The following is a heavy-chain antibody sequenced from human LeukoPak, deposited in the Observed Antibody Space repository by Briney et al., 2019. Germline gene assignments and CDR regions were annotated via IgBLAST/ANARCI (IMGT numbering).Heavy chain of an antibody. D-gene: IGHD4-17*01. J-gene: IGHJ4*02. Sequence: SETLSLTCGVSSVSFSGYYWSWIRQSPGKGLEWIGEINHSGSTNYNPSLKSRVTISVDTSEKQFSLKLSSVTAADTALYYCARGRGDGDSIYYFEYWGQGTQVTVSS. CDR3: ARGRGDGDSIYYFEY. V-gene: IGHV4-34*01. CDR1: SVSFSGYY. CDR2: INHSGST.